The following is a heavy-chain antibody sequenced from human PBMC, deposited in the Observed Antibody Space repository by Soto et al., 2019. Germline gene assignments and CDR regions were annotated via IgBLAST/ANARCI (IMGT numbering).Heavy chain of an antibody. D-gene: IGHD3-3*01. J-gene: IGHJ6*02. CDR2: ISGSGGST. V-gene: IGHV3-23*01. Sequence: EVQLLESGGGLVQPGGSLRLSCAASGFTFSSYAMSWVRQAPGKGLEWVSAISGSGGSTYYADSVKGRFTISRDHSKNTLYLQMNSLRAEDTAVYYFAKQGPLRYDFCRLCCMDVWGQGTTVTVS. CDR3: AKQGPLRYDFCRLCCMDV. CDR1: GFTFSSYA.